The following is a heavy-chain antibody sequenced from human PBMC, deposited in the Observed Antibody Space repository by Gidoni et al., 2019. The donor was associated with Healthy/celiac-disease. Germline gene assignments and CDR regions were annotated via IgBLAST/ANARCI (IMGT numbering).Heavy chain of an antibody. Sequence: QVQLVESGGGVVQPGRSLRLSCAASGFTFSSYAMHWVRQAPGKGLEWVAVISYDGSNKYYADSVKGRFTISRDNSKNTLYLQMNSLRAEDTAVYYCARDLIVGATLSLYDYWGQGTLVTVSS. D-gene: IGHD1-26*01. CDR1: GFTFSSYA. J-gene: IGHJ4*02. CDR3: ARDLIVGATLSLYDY. V-gene: IGHV3-30-3*01. CDR2: ISYDGSNK.